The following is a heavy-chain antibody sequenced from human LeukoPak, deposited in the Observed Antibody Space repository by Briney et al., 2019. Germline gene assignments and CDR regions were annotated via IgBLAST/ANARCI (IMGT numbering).Heavy chain of an antibody. CDR2: IYSGGST. V-gene: IGHV3-66*01. CDR3: AKGQKWELPLDY. D-gene: IGHD1-26*01. CDR1: GFTVSSNY. Sequence: GGSLRLSCAASGFTVSSNYMSWVRQAPGKGLEWVSVIYSGGSTYYADSVKGRFTISRDNSKNTLYLQMNSLRAEDTAVYYCAKGQKWELPLDYWGQGTLVTVSS. J-gene: IGHJ4*02.